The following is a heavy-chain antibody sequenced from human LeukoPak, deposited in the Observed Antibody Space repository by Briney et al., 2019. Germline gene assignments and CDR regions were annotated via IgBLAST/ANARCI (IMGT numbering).Heavy chain of an antibody. CDR2: ISGSGGST. CDR3: AKVYYYDSSGYYYVSNQIDY. D-gene: IGHD3-22*01. V-gene: IGHV3-23*01. CDR1: GFTFSSYA. J-gene: IGHJ4*02. Sequence: PGGSLRLSCAASGFTFSSYAMSWVRQAPGKGLEWVSAISGSGGSTYYADSVKGRFTISRDNSKNTLYLQMNSLRAEDTAVYYCAKVYYYDSSGYYYVSNQIDYWGQGTLVTVSS.